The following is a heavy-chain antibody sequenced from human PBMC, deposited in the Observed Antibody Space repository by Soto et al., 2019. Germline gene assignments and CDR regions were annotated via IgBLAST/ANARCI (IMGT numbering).Heavy chain of an antibody. Sequence: EQPGGEVKKTGASVKVSCKASGYAFTSYGITWVRQAPGQGLEWMGWSSAYSGVAKYALTFQDRVTMTTDTSTNTAYMELRSLTSDDPALYYCARGHRSGFCSGGTCHYFDYWGQGTQVTVSA. V-gene: IGHV1-18*01. J-gene: IGHJ4*02. CDR3: ARGHRSGFCSGGTCHYFDY. D-gene: IGHD2-15*01. CDR1: GYAFTSYG. CDR2: SSAYSGVA.